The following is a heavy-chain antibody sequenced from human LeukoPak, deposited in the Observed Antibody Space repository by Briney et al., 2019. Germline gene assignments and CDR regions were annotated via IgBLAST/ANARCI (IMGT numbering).Heavy chain of an antibody. V-gene: IGHV4-34*01. CDR3: ARSTRVQWPLGF. CDR1: GESFSDHQ. J-gene: IGHJ4*02. Sequence: SETLSLTCAVYGESFSDHQWGWIRQRPGKGLEWIGEVSHSGSTNYNPSLKSRVTISADTSKNQFSLNLISVTAADTAVYYCARSTRVQWPLGFWSQGALVTVS. CDR2: VSHSGST. D-gene: IGHD6-19*01.